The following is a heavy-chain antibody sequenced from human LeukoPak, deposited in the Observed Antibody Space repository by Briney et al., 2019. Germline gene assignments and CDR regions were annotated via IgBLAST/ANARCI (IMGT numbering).Heavy chain of an antibody. D-gene: IGHD3-22*01. CDR2: ISYDGSNK. CDR3: AKDPLSVVHALGYFQH. J-gene: IGHJ1*01. CDR1: GFTFSSYA. V-gene: IGHV3-30-3*01. Sequence: PGRSLRLSCAASGFTFSSYAIHWVRQAPGKGLEWVAVISYDGSNKYYADSVKGRFTISRDNSKNTLYLQMNSLRAEDTAVYYCAKDPLSVVHALGYFQHWGQGTLVTVSS.